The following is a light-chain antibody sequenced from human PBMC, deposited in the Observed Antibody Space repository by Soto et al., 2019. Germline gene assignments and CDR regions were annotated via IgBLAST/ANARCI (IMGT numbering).Light chain of an antibody. J-gene: IGKJ5*01. Sequence: EIVMTHSQDTLSVSPCERATLSFSASQSISTNLAWYQQKPGQAPSLLLYGASTRATGVPVRFSGSGSGTDFTLTISRLEPEDFAVYHCQQYGSSPPITFGQGTRLEIK. CDR2: GAS. CDR1: QSISTN. V-gene: IGKV3-20*01. CDR3: QQYGSSPPIT.